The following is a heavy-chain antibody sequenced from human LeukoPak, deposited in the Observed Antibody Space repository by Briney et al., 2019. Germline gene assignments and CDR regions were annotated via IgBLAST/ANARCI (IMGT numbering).Heavy chain of an antibody. CDR2: MWDDGTNE. J-gene: IGHJ4*02. Sequence: GTSLRLSCTASGFNFGIYGMHWVRQAPGKGLEWVAVMWDDGTNEYYVESVKGRFTISRDNGKRTLYLQMNSLRVEDTAVYYCARPVDYNAGDYWGQGTLVTVSS. CDR3: ARPVDYNAGDY. V-gene: IGHV3-33*01. CDR1: GFNFGIYG. D-gene: IGHD5-12*01.